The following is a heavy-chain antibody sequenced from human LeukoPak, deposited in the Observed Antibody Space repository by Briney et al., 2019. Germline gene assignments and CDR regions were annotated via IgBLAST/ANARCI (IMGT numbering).Heavy chain of an antibody. J-gene: IGHJ4*02. V-gene: IGHV3-23*01. CDR3: AKVPHPNYFFDY. CDR1: GFTFSNYA. CDR2: ISGSGVNT. Sequence: GGSLRLSCAASGFTFSNYAMSWVRQAPGKGLQWVSTISGSGVNTYYADAVKGWFTISSDSSKSTLYLQMNSLKDEDTAVYYCAKVPHPNYFFDYWGQGTLVTVSS.